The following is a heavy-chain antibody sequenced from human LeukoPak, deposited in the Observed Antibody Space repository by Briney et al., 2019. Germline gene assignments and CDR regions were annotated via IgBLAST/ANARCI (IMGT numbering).Heavy chain of an antibody. J-gene: IGHJ3*02. CDR2: IYYSGST. V-gene: IGHV4-59*01. CDR3: AKGAVLKGNASDI. Sequence: SETLSLTCTVSGGSISSYYWSWIRQPPGKGLEWIGYIYYSGSTNYNPSLKSRVTISVDTSKNQFSLKLSSVTAADTAVYYCAKGAVLKGNASDIWGQGTMVTVSS. D-gene: IGHD2-8*01. CDR1: GGSISSYY.